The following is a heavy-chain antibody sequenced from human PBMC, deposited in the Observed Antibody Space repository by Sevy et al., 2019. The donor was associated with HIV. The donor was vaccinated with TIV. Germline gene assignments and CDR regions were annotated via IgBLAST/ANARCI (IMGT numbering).Heavy chain of an antibody. J-gene: IGHJ4*02. CDR1: GGSISSYY. CDR3: ARIDYYDSSGYFDY. V-gene: IGHV4-59*01. Sequence: SETLSLTCTVSGGSISSYYWSWIRQPPGKGLEWIGYIYYSGSTNYNPSLKSRVTISVDTAKNQFSLKLSSVTAADTAVYYCARIDYYDSSGYFDYWGQGTLVTVSS. D-gene: IGHD3-22*01. CDR2: IYYSGST.